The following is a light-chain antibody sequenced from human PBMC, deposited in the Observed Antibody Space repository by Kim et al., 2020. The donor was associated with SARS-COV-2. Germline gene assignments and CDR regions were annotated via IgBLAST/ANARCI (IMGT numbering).Light chain of an antibody. V-gene: IGKV3-15*01. CDR1: QSVSSH. J-gene: IGKJ1*01. Sequence: APGERAALSCRASQSVSSHLAWYQQKPGQAPRLLIYGASTRATGIPARFSGSGSGTDFTLTIGSLQSEDFATYYCQQYNNWPPWTFGQGTKVDIK. CDR2: GAS. CDR3: QQYNNWPPWT.